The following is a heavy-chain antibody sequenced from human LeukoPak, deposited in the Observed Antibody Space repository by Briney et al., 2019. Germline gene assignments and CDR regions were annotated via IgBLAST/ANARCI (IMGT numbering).Heavy chain of an antibody. J-gene: IGHJ6*04. CDR3: ARVHPSYYYYGMDV. Sequence: SETLSLTCTVSGGSISSGGYYWSWIRQHPGKGLEWIGYIYYSGSTYYNPSLKSRVTISVDTSTNQFSLKLSSVTAADTAVYYCARVHPSYYYYGMDVWGKGTTVTVSS. CDR1: GGSISSGGYY. CDR2: IYYSGST. V-gene: IGHV4-31*03.